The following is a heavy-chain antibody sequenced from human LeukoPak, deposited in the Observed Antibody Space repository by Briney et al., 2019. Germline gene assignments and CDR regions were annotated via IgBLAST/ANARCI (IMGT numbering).Heavy chain of an antibody. CDR1: GYTFISYC. V-gene: IGHV1-46*01. CDR3: ARRSAPFDFDY. Sequence: ASVKVSCKASGYTFISYCIHWVRQAPGQGLQWMGIINPSGGSISYAQKFQGRVTMTTDTSTSTAYMELRSLRSDDTAVYYCARRSAPFDFDYWGQGTLVTVSS. J-gene: IGHJ4*02. CDR2: INPSGGSI.